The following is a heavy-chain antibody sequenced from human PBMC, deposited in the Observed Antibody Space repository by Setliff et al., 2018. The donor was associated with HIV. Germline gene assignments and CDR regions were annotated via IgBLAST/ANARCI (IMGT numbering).Heavy chain of an antibody. Sequence: SLTCTVSGGSISSGYYYWGWIRQPPGKGLEWIGTIYYSGSTYYNPSLKSRVTISVDTSKNQFSLKLSSVTAADTAVYYCARTKDCSNTSCPGTHYYYYMDVWGKGTTVTAP. D-gene: IGHD2-2*01. J-gene: IGHJ6*03. V-gene: IGHV4-39*01. CDR3: ARTKDCSNTSCPGTHYYYYMDV. CDR1: GGSISSGYYY. CDR2: IYYSGST.